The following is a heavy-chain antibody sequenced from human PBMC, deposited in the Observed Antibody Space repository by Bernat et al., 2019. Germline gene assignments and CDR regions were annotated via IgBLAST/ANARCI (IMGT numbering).Heavy chain of an antibody. V-gene: IGHV3-20*04. CDR3: ARDGDYSNYGGY. CDR2: TNWNGGST. Sequence: EVQLVESGGGVVRPGGSLRLSCAASGFTFDDYGMSWVRRAPGKGQEWVASTNWNGGSTGYADSVKGRFTVSRDNSKTSLCLQMNSLRAEDTAFYYCARDGDYSNYGGYWGQGTLVTVSS. CDR1: GFTFDDYG. J-gene: IGHJ4*02. D-gene: IGHD4-11*01.